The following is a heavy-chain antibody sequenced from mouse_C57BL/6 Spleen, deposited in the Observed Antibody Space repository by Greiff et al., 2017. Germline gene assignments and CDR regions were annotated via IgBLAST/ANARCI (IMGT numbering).Heavy chain of an antibody. J-gene: IGHJ2*01. CDR1: GFTFSSYA. D-gene: IGHD1-1*01. CDR3: ARETTVVAFDY. V-gene: IGHV5-4*01. CDR2: ISDGGSYT. Sequence: EVMLVESGGGLVKPGGSLKLSCAASGFTFSSYAMSWVRQTPEKRLEWVATISDGGSYTYYPDNVKGRFPISRDNAKNNLYLQMSHLKSEDTAMYYCARETTVVAFDYWGQGTTLTVSS.